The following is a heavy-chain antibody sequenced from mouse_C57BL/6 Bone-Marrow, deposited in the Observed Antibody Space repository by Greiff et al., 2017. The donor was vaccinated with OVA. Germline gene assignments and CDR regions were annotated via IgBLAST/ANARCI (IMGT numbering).Heavy chain of an antibody. CDR2: INPGSGGT. CDR3: ARLDGYYYAMDY. D-gene: IGHD2-3*01. Sequence: QVQLQQSGAELVRPGTSVKVSCKASGYAFTNYLIEWVKQRPGQGLEWIGVINPGSGGTNYNEKFKGKATLTADKSSSTAYMQLSSLTSEDSAVYFCARLDGYYYAMDYWGQGTSVTVSS. CDR1: GYAFTNYL. J-gene: IGHJ4*01. V-gene: IGHV1-54*01.